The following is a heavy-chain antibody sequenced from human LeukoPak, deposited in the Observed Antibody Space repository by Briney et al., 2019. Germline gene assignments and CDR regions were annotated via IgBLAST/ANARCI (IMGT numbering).Heavy chain of an antibody. D-gene: IGHD2-2*01. CDR3: AREYCSSSRCYLIEKRVDFDF. V-gene: IGHV3-7*04. J-gene: IGHJ4*02. CDR1: GFTFSNYW. CDR2: IKLDGSEK. Sequence: GGSLRLSCAASGFTFSNYWMSWVGQHPGRGLEWVAKIKLDGSEKYYVDSVKGRFTISRDNAKNSLYLQMNSLRAEDTAVYYCAREYCSSSRCYLIEKRVDFDFWGLGTLVTVSS.